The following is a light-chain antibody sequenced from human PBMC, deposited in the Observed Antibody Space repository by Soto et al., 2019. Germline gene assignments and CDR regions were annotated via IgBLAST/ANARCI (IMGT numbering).Light chain of an antibody. CDR2: EGS. Sequence: QSVLTQPASVSGSPGQSITISCTGSSSDGGTYNLVSWYQQHPGKAPKLMIYEGSKRPSGVSNRFSGSKSGNTASLTISGLRAEDEADYYCCSYAGSSTFEVFGGGTKLTVL. CDR3: CSYAGSSTFEV. J-gene: IGLJ2*01. V-gene: IGLV2-23*03. CDR1: SSDGGTYNL.